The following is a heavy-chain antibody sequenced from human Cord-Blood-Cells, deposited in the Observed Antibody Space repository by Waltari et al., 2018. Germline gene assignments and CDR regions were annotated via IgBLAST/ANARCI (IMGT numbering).Heavy chain of an antibody. V-gene: IGHV3-30*01. Sequence: QVQLVESGGGVVEPGRSLRLSCAASGFTFSSYAMHWVRQAPGKGLEWVAVIAYNGRNTYYAASVKGPCTISRDNSKNTLYLQMNSLRAEDTAVYYCAREDNGYFDYWGQGTLVTVSS. CDR3: AREDNGYFDY. J-gene: IGHJ4*02. CDR2: IAYNGRNT. D-gene: IGHD2-8*01. CDR1: GFTFSSYA.